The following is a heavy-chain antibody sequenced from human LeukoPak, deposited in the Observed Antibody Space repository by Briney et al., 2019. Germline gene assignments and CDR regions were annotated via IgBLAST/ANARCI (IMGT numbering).Heavy chain of an antibody. CDR1: GYSISSGYY. CDR2: IYHSGST. J-gene: IGHJ4*02. V-gene: IGHV4-38-2*02. CDR3: ARVADY. Sequence: SETLSLTCTVSGYSISSGYYWGWIRQPPGKGLEWIGSIYHSGSTYYNPSLKSRVTISVDTSKNQFSLKLRSLTAADTAVYYCARVADYWGQGTLVSVSS.